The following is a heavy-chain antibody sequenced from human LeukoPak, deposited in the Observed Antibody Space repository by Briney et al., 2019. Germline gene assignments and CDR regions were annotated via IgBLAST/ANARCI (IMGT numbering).Heavy chain of an antibody. J-gene: IGHJ4*02. CDR1: GYTFTVYY. CDR3: GPIFRGYSYGGYFDY. CDR2: INPNSGST. D-gene: IGHD5-18*01. V-gene: IGHV1-2*02. Sequence: ASLCVSSTPSGYTFTVYYMRCVRHAPGQGLGWVGWINPNSGSTNYAQKFQGRVTMTRDTSISTAYMELSRLRSDDTAVYYCGPIFRGYSYGGYFDYWGQGTLVIVSS.